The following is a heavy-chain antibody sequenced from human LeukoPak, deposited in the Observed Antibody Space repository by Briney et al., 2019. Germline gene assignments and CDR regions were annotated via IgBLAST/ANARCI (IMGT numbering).Heavy chain of an antibody. D-gene: IGHD6-13*01. V-gene: IGHV4-34*01. CDR1: GGPFSGYY. J-gene: IGHJ4*02. CDR2: INHSGST. Sequence: SETLSLTCAVYGGPFSGYYWSWIRQPPGKGLEWIGEINHSGSTNYNPSLKSRVTISVDTSKNQFSLKLSSVTAADTAVYYCARFLSISSSPIVYWGQGTLVTVSS. CDR3: ARFLSISSSPIVY.